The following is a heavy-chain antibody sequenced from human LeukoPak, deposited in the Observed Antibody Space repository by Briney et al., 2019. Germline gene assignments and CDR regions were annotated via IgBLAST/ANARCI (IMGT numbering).Heavy chain of an antibody. J-gene: IGHJ4*02. CDR3: AKDHYWSIDY. CDR1: GFAFSSNW. D-gene: IGHD3-3*01. V-gene: IGHV3-74*01. Sequence: GGSLRLSCAASGFAFSSNWMHWVRHAPGQGLVWVSRIKGDGISTNYADSVKGRFTISRDIAKNTLYLQMNSLRAEDTGVYYCAKDHYWSIDYWGRGTLVTVSS. CDR2: IKGDGIST.